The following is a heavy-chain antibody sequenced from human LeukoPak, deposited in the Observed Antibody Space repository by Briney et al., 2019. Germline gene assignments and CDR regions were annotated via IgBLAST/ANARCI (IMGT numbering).Heavy chain of an antibody. CDR2: IYSGGDT. Sequence: GGSLRLSCAASGFNVSTNYMTWVRQAPGKGLEWVSLIYSGGDTDYADSVKGRLTISRDNSNNTLYLQMNSLRAEDTAVYYCARAGDYGSGSSKVFYWGQGTLVTVSS. J-gene: IGHJ4*02. CDR3: ARAGDYGSGSSKVFY. CDR1: GFNVSTNY. V-gene: IGHV3-53*01. D-gene: IGHD3-10*01.